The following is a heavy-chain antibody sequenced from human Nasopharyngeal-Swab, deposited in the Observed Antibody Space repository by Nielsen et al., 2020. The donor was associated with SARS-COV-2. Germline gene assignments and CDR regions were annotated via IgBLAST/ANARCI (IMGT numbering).Heavy chain of an antibody. J-gene: IGHJ3*01. CDR2: ISFDGRNQ. V-gene: IGHV3-30*04. CDR3: ARVYSASYLGAFDV. CDR1: GFTFSAYA. D-gene: IGHD1-26*01. Sequence: GESLKISCAASGFTFSAYAMHWVRQVPGEGLEWVAVISFDGRNQYYADAVKGRFTISRDNSKNTLYLQMDSLRAEDTAVFYCARVYSASYLGAFDVWGQGAMVTVSS.